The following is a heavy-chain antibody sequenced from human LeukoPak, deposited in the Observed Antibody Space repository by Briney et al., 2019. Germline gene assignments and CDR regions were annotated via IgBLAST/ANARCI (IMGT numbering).Heavy chain of an antibody. CDR2: IIPIFGTA. J-gene: IGHJ4*02. Sequence: SVKVSCKASGGTFSSYGITWVRQAPGQGLEWMGGIIPIFGTANSAQRFQGRVTLTADESTSTAYMDLSSLRSEDTAMYHCAKVGLPYYYFDYWGQGTLVTVSS. D-gene: IGHD3-16*01. V-gene: IGHV1-69*13. CDR3: AKVGLPYYYFDY. CDR1: GGTFSSYG.